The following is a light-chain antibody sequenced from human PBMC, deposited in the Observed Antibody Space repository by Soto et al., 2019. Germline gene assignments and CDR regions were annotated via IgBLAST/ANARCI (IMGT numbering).Light chain of an antibody. V-gene: IGLV2-14*01. CDR2: DVS. J-gene: IGLJ2*01. CDR3: SSYTSSSTLVV. Sequence: QSVLTQPASVSGSPGQSITISCTGTSSDVGGYNYVSCYQQHQGKAPKLMIYDVSNRPSGVSNRFSGSKSGNTASLTTSGLQAEDEADYYCSSYTSSSTLVVFGGGTKVTVL. CDR1: SSDVGGYNY.